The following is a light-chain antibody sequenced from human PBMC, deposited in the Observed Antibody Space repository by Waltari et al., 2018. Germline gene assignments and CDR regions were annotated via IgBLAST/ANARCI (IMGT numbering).Light chain of an antibody. CDR1: TAAVTRSQY. CDR2: DTS. CDR3: LLHYSGPRV. V-gene: IGLV7-46*01. J-gene: IGLJ2*01. Sequence: QPLVTQEPSVTVSPGGTVTLTCGSHTAAVTRSQYSYWFKQKPGPAPRTLVYDTSNKHSWTPARFSGSVVGGKASLTLSGAQPEDEAEYYCLLHYSGPRVFGGGTKVTVL.